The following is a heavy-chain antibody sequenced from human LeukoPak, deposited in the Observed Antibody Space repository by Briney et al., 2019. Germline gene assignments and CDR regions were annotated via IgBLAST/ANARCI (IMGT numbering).Heavy chain of an antibody. Sequence: SGGSLRLSCAASGFTFSSYSMNWVRQAPGKGLEWVSFMSGSSNYIYYADSVKGRFTISRDNAKNSLYLQMNRPRAEDTAVYYCARVGSTWSYFDYWGQGTLVTVSS. V-gene: IGHV3-21*01. CDR3: ARVGSTWSYFDY. CDR1: GFTFSSYS. CDR2: MSGSSNYI. D-gene: IGHD6-13*01. J-gene: IGHJ4*02.